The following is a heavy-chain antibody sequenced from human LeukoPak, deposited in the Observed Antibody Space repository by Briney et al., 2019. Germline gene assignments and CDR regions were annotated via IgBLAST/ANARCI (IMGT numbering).Heavy chain of an antibody. CDR2: IYYSGST. V-gene: IGHV4-59*01. Sequence: SETLSLTCTVSGGSISSYYWSWIRRPPGKGLEWIGYIYYSGSTNYNPSLKSRVTISVDTSKNQFSLKLSSVTAADTAVYYCARGGGHCSGGSCYFYYYYYGMDVWGQGTTVTVSS. J-gene: IGHJ6*02. D-gene: IGHD2-15*01. CDR3: ARGGGHCSGGSCYFYYYYYGMDV. CDR1: GGSISSYY.